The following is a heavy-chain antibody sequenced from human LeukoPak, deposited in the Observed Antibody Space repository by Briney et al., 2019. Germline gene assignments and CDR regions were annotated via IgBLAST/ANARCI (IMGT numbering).Heavy chain of an antibody. CDR2: IYYSGST. J-gene: IGHJ2*01. Sequence: SETLSLTCTVSGGSVSSGSYYWSWIRQPPRKGLEWIGYIYYSGSTNYNPSLKSRVSISVDTSKNQFSLKLSSVTAADTAEYYCAREEYTSSWYYYFDLWGRGTLVTVSS. CDR3: AREEYTSSWYYYFDL. D-gene: IGHD6-13*01. CDR1: GGSVSSGSYY. V-gene: IGHV4-61*01.